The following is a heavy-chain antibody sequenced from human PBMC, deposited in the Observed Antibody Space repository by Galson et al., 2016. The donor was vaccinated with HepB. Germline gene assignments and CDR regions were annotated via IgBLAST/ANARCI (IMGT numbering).Heavy chain of an antibody. V-gene: IGHV1-46*01. D-gene: IGHD5-24*01. CDR3: ARDYNWSLDY. J-gene: IGHJ4*01. Sequence: SVKVSCKASGFTFTTNHMHWVRRAPGQGLEWMGIIKPRDDSTSLTQKFQGRVTMTWDTSTSTVYMEQTNLRSDDTAIYYCARDYNWSLDYWGHGTLVTVSS. CDR2: IKPRDDST. CDR1: GFTFTTNH.